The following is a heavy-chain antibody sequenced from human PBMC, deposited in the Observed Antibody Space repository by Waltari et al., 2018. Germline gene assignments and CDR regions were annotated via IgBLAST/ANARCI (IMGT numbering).Heavy chain of an antibody. CDR2: ISYEGNNK. CDR3: ARGTATFYDSSGYYAPPGD. CDR1: GLTFSSYA. V-gene: IGHV3-30-3*01. D-gene: IGHD3-22*01. Sequence: QVQLVESGGGVVQPGGSLRLSCAASGLTFSSYAIHWVRQAPGKGLECVALISYEGNNKYYADSVRGRITISRDNSKNTVFLEMNSLRAEDTAVYYCARGTATFYDSSGYYAPPGDWGQGALVTVSS. J-gene: IGHJ4*02.